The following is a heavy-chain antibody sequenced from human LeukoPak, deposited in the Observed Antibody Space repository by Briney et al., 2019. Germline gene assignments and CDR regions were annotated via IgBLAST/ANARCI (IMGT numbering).Heavy chain of an antibody. V-gene: IGHV1-69*13. CDR1: GGTFSSYA. CDR3: ARETGHGYNWMGY. Sequence: ASVKVSCKASGGTFSSYAISWVRQAPGQGLEWMGGIIPIFGTANSAQTFQGRVTITADESTSIAYMELRSLRSEDTAVYYCARETGHGYNWMGYWGQGTLVTVSS. CDR2: IIPIFGTA. D-gene: IGHD5-24*01. J-gene: IGHJ4*02.